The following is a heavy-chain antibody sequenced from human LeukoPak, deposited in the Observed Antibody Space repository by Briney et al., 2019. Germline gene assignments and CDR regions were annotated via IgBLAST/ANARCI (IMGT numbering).Heavy chain of an antibody. CDR1: GGSISSYY. CDR3: ARGGIAAAANLFDY. V-gene: IGHV4-59*01. Sequence: PSETLSLTCTVSGGSISSYYWSWIRQPPGKGLEWIGYIYYSGSTNYNPSLKSRVTISVDTSKNQFSLKLSSVTAADTAVYYCARGGIAAAANLFDYWGQGTLVTVSS. D-gene: IGHD6-13*01. CDR2: IYYSGST. J-gene: IGHJ4*02.